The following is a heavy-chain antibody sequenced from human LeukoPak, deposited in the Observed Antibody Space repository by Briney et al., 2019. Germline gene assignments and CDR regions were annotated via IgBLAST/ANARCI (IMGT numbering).Heavy chain of an antibody. D-gene: IGHD3-22*01. CDR3: ARGETYYYDSSGYSFDH. V-gene: IGHV4-34*01. Sequence: PSETLSLTCAVYGGSFSGYYWSWIRQPPGKGLEWIGEINHSGSTNYNPSLKSRVTISVDTSKNQFSLKLSSVTAADTAVYYCARGETYYYDSSGYSFDHWGQGTLVTVSS. CDR2: INHSGST. CDR1: GGSFSGYY. J-gene: IGHJ4*02.